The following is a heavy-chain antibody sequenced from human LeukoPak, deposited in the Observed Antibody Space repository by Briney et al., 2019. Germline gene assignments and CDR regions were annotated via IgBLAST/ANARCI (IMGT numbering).Heavy chain of an antibody. CDR1: GGTFSSYA. V-gene: IGHV1-18*01. D-gene: IGHD2-15*01. Sequence: ASVKVSCKASGGTFSSYAISWVRQAPGQGLEWMGWISAYNGNTNHAQKLQGRVTMTTDTSTSTAYMELRSLRSDDTAVYYCARPRTAPWWSLDYWGQGTLVTVSS. CDR2: ISAYNGNT. J-gene: IGHJ4*02. CDR3: ARPRTAPWWSLDY.